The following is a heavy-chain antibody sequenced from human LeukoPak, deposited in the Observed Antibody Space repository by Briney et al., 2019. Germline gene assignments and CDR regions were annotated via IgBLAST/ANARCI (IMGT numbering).Heavy chain of an antibody. J-gene: IGHJ4*02. V-gene: IGHV4-38-2*01. D-gene: IGHD3-22*01. Sequence: SETPSLTCAVSGYSISSGYYWGWIRQPPGKGLEWIGSIYHSGSTYYNPSLKSRVTISVDTSKNQFSLKLSSVTAADTAVYYCARQGTYYYDSSGYGFDYWGQGTLVTVSS. CDR2: IYHSGST. CDR3: ARQGTYYYDSSGYGFDY. CDR1: GYSISSGYY.